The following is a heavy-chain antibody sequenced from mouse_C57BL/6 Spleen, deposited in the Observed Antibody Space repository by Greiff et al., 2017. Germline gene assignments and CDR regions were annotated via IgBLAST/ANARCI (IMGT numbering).Heavy chain of an antibody. Sequence: EVHLVESEGGLVQPGSSMKLSCTASGFTFSDYYMAWVRQVPEKGLEWVANINYDGSSTYYLDSLKSRFIISRYNAKNNLYLQRGSLKSEDTATYYCARDSLYGVEYWGKGTSVTVAS. V-gene: IGHV5-16*01. CDR3: ARDSLYGVEY. J-gene: IGHJ4*01. CDR2: INYDGSST. CDR1: GFTFSDYY. D-gene: IGHD1-1*02.